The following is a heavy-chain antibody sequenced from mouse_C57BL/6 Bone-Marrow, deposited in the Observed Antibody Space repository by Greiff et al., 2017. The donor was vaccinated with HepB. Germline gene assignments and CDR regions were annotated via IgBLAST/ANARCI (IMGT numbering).Heavy chain of an antibody. Sequence: QVQLQQPGAELVKPGASVKMSCKASGYTFTSYWITWVKQRPGQGLEWIGDIYPGSGSTNYNEKFKSKATLTVDTSSSTAYMQLSSLTSEDSAVYYCARSRGTTVVRYFDVWGTGTTVTVSS. D-gene: IGHD1-1*01. CDR2: IYPGSGST. CDR3: ARSRGTTVVRYFDV. J-gene: IGHJ1*03. CDR1: GYTFTSYW. V-gene: IGHV1-55*01.